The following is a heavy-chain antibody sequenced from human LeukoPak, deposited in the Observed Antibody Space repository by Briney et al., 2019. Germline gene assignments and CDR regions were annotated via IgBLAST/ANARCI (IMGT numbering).Heavy chain of an antibody. CDR1: GGSISSSSYY. CDR3: ARGKGYYYDSSGYLMRYYYYYYMDV. Sequence: SETLSLTCTVSGGSISSSSYYWGWIRQPPGKGLEWIGSIYYSGSTYYNPSLKSRVTISVDTSKNQFSLKLSSVTAADTAVYYCARGKGYYYDSSGYLMRYYYYYYMDVWGKGTTVTVSS. D-gene: IGHD3-22*01. CDR2: IYYSGST. J-gene: IGHJ6*03. V-gene: IGHV4-39*07.